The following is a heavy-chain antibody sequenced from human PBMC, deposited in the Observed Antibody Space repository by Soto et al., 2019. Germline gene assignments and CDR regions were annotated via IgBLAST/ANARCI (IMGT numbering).Heavy chain of an antibody. Sequence: ASVKVSCKASGYTFTGYYMHWARQAPGQGLEWMGWINPNSGGTNYAQKFQGWVTMTRDTSISTAYMELSRLRSDDTAVYYCAREGYCSGGSCLGAFDIWGQGTMVTVSS. CDR3: AREGYCSGGSCLGAFDI. V-gene: IGHV1-2*04. D-gene: IGHD2-15*01. J-gene: IGHJ3*02. CDR2: INPNSGGT. CDR1: GYTFTGYY.